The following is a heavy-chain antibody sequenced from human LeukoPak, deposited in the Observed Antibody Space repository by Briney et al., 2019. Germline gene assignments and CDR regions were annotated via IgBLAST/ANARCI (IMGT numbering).Heavy chain of an antibody. J-gene: IGHJ5*02. D-gene: IGHD3-10*01. CDR1: GFTFSSYW. CDR2: INSDGSST. CDR3: ARDRAESSGRNWFDP. V-gene: IGHV3-74*01. Sequence: PGGSLRLSCAASGFTFSSYWMHWVRQAPGKGLVWVSRINSDGSSTSYADSVKGRFTISRDNAKNTLYLQMNSLRAEDTAVYYCARDRAESSGRNWFDPWGQGTLVTVSS.